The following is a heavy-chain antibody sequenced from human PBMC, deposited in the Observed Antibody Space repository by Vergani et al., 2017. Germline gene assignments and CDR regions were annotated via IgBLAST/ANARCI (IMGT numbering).Heavy chain of an antibody. CDR1: GYTFTGYY. J-gene: IGHJ4*02. CDR2: INPNSGGT. Sequence: QVQLVQSGAEVKKPGSSVKVSCKASGYTFTGYYMHWVRQAPGQGLEWMGWINPNSGGTNYAQKFQGRVTMTRDTSISTAYMELSRLRSDDTAVYYCARGGLGVVVAATPDYWGQGTLVTVSS. V-gene: IGHV1-2*02. D-gene: IGHD2-15*01. CDR3: ARGGLGVVVAATPDY.